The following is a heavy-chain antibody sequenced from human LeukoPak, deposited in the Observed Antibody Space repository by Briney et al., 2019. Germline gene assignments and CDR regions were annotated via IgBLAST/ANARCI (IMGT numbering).Heavy chain of an antibody. V-gene: IGHV3-7*03. CDR3: ARIGGSCYSGCDYFDY. CDR1: GFTFSSYW. Sequence: PGGSLRLSCAASGFTFSSYWMSWVRQAPGKGLEWVANVKHDGSEKYYVDSVKGRFTISRDNAKNSLYLQMNSLRAEDTAVYYCARIGGSCYSGCDYFDYWGQGTLVTVSS. D-gene: IGHD2-15*01. J-gene: IGHJ4*02. CDR2: VKHDGSEK.